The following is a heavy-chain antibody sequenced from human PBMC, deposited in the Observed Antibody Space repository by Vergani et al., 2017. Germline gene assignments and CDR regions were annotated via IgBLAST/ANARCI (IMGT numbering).Heavy chain of an antibody. J-gene: IGHJ5*02. CDR1: GGSISSGSYY. Sequence: QVQLQESGPGLVKPSQTLSLTCTVSGGSISSGSYYWSWIRQPAGKGLEWIWRIYTSGSTNYNPSLKSRVTISVDTSKNQFSLKLSSVTAADTAVYYCGREPYSGYDYYWFDPWGQGTLVTVSS. V-gene: IGHV4-61*02. CDR3: GREPYSGYDYYWFDP. D-gene: IGHD5-12*01. CDR2: IYTSGST.